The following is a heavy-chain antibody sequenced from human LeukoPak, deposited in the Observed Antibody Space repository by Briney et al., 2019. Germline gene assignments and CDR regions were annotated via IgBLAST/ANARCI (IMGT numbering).Heavy chain of an antibody. CDR1: GYTFTGYY. Sequence: ASVKVSCKASGYTFTGYYMHWVRQAPGQGLEWMGWINPNSGGTNYAQKFQGRVTITADESTSTAYMELSSLRSEDTAVYYCAREQNYYDSSGYYYGYWGQGTLVTVSS. CDR2: INPNSGGT. D-gene: IGHD3-22*01. J-gene: IGHJ4*02. V-gene: IGHV1-2*02. CDR3: AREQNYYDSSGYYYGY.